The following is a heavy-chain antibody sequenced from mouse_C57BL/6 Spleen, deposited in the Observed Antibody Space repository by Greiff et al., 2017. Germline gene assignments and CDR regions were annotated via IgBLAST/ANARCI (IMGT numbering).Heavy chain of an antibody. CDR3: ARWGTWYFDV. CDR1: GYTFTSYW. Sequence: VQLQQPGAELVKPGASVKLSCKASGYTFTSYWMHWVKQRPGRGLEWSGRIDPNSGGTKYNEKFKSKATLTVDKPSSTAYMQLSSLTSEDSAVYYCARWGTWYFDVWGTGTTVTVSS. V-gene: IGHV1-72*01. CDR2: IDPNSGGT. D-gene: IGHD2-14*01. J-gene: IGHJ1*03.